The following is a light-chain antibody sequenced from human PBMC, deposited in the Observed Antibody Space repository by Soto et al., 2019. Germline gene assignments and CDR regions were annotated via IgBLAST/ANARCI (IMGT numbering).Light chain of an antibody. CDR2: DAS. J-gene: IGKJ5*01. V-gene: IGKV3-15*01. Sequence: EIVMTQSPATLSLPPGERATISCRASRSVSSKLAWYQKKPGQAPRLLLYDASTRATGIPARFSGSGSGTEFTLTISSLQSEDFAAYYCHQRQYWPPITFGQGTRLEI. CDR1: RSVSSK. CDR3: HQRQYWPPIT.